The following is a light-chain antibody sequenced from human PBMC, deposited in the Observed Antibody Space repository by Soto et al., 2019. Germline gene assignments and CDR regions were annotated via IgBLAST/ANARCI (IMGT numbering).Light chain of an antibody. CDR3: QSYDSSLSGHVV. Sequence: QSVLTQPPSVSGAPGQRVTISCTGSSSNIGAGYDVHWYQQLPGTAPKLLIYGNNNRPSGVPARLSGSKSGTSASLAITGLQAEDEADYYCQSYDSSLSGHVVFGGGTQLTVL. CDR2: GNN. CDR1: SSNIGAGYD. J-gene: IGLJ2*01. V-gene: IGLV1-40*01.